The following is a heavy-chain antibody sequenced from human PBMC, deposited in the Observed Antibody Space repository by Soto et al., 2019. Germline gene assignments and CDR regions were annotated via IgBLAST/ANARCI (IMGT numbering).Heavy chain of an antibody. CDR3: ARPHGGSSGWDNWFDP. CDR2: IYYSGST. J-gene: IGHJ5*02. V-gene: IGHV4-39*07. CDR1: GGSISSSSYY. Sequence: SETLSLTCTVSGGSISSSSYYWGWIRQPPGKGLEWIGSIYYSGSTYYNPSLKSRVTISVDTSKNQFSLKLSSVTAADTAVYYCARPHGGSSGWDNWFDPWGQATLVTVSS. D-gene: IGHD6-25*01.